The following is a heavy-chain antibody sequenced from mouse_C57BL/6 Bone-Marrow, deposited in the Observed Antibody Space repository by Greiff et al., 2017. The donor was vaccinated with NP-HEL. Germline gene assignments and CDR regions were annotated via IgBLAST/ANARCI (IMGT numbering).Heavy chain of an antibody. CDR3: TRGLYDGYYYWYFDV. D-gene: IGHD2-3*01. Sequence: DVMLVESGEGLVKPGGSLKLSCAASGFTFSSYAMSWVRQTPEKRLEWVAYISSGGDYIYYADTVKGRFTISRDNARNTLYLQMSSLKSEDTAMYYCTRGLYDGYYYWYFDVWGTGTTVTVSS. CDR2: ISSGGDYI. V-gene: IGHV5-9-1*02. J-gene: IGHJ1*03. CDR1: GFTFSSYA.